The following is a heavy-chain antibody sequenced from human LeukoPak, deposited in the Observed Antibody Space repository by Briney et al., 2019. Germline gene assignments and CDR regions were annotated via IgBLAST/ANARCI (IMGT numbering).Heavy chain of an antibody. CDR2: IYSGGST. CDR3: ARFTLAAAGIFDY. Sequence: GGSLRLSCAASGFTVSNNYMSWVRQAPGKGLEWVSVIYSGGSTYYADSVKGRFTISRDNAKNSLYLQMNSLRAEDTAVYYCARFTLAAAGIFDYWGQGTLVTVSS. V-gene: IGHV3-53*01. CDR1: GFTVSNNY. J-gene: IGHJ4*02. D-gene: IGHD6-13*01.